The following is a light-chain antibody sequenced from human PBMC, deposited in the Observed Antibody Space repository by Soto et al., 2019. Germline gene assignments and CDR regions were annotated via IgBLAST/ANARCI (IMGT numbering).Light chain of an antibody. CDR3: QQYDNWPRT. Sequence: EIVVTQSPATLSVSPGERATLSCRASQRVSSNLAWYQQKGGQAPRLLIYGASTRATGIPARFSGSGSGTEFTLTISGLQSEDFALYYCQQYDNWPRTFGQGTKVEIK. CDR2: GAS. CDR1: QRVSSN. V-gene: IGKV3-15*01. J-gene: IGKJ1*01.